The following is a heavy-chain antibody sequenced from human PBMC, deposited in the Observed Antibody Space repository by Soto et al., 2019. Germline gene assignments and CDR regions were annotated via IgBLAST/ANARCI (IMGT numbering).Heavy chain of an antibody. CDR1: GGSVSSGSYY. J-gene: IGHJ6*02. D-gene: IGHD6-6*01. CDR3: ARDRGVYSSSSPRYYYYGMEV. CDR2: IYYSGST. V-gene: IGHV4-61*01. Sequence: SETLSLTSTVSGGSVSSGSYYWSWIRQPPGKGLEWVGYIYYSGSTNYNPSLKSRVTISVDTSKNQFSLKLSSVTAADTAVYYCARDRGVYSSSSPRYYYYGMEVWGQGTKVTVSS.